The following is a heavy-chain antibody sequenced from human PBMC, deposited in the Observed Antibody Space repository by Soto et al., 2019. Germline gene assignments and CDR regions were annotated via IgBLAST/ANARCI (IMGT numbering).Heavy chain of an antibody. Sequence: GGSLRLSCAASGFTFSSYAMSWVRQAPGKGLEWVSAISGSGGSTYYADSVKGRFTISRDNSKNTLYLQMNSLRAEDTAVYYCAKDHIVVVVAATDDAGRGFDIWGQGTMVTVSS. J-gene: IGHJ3*02. CDR1: GFTFSSYA. V-gene: IGHV3-23*01. D-gene: IGHD2-15*01. CDR3: AKDHIVVVVAATDDAGRGFDI. CDR2: ISGSGGST.